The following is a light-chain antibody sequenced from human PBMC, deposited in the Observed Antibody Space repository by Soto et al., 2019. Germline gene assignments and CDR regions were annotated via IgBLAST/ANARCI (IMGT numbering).Light chain of an antibody. J-gene: IGLJ7*01. CDR2: LNSDGSH. CDR3: QTWGTGSAV. Sequence: QLVLTQSPSASASLGASVKLTCTLSSGHSSYAIAWHQQQPEKGPRYLMKLNSDGSHSKGDGIPDRFSGSSSGAERYLTISSLQAEDEADYYGQTWGTGSAVFGGGTQLTVL. V-gene: IGLV4-69*01. CDR1: SGHSSYA.